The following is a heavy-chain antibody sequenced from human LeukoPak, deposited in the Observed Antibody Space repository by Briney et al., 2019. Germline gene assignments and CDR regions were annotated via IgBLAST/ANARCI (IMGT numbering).Heavy chain of an antibody. CDR3: ARGWRPIKTKIGYCSGGSCSSFDP. J-gene: IGHJ5*02. CDR2: INPSGGST. D-gene: IGHD2-15*01. CDR1: GYTFTSYY. V-gene: IGHV1-46*01. Sequence: ASVKVSCKASGYTFTSYYMHWVRQAPGQGLEWMGIINPSGGSTSYAQKFPGRVTMTRDTSTSTVYMELSRLRSEDTAVYYCARGWRPIKTKIGYCSGGSCSSFDPWGQGTLVTVSS.